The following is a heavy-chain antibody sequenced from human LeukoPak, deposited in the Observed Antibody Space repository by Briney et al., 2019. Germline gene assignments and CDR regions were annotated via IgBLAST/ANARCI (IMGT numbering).Heavy chain of an antibody. J-gene: IGHJ6*02. Sequence: GRTLSLSCAAYGFTFSSYAMHWVRQAPGKGLEWVADITHDGSTKYYADSVKGRFTISRDNSKNTLYLQMNSLRAEYTAVYYCARDPVMGSSGYYRHYYYYYGMDVWGQGTTVTVSS. CDR2: ITHDGSTK. CDR1: GFTFSSYA. CDR3: ARDPVMGSSGYYRHYYYYYGMDV. D-gene: IGHD3-22*01. V-gene: IGHV3-30-3*01.